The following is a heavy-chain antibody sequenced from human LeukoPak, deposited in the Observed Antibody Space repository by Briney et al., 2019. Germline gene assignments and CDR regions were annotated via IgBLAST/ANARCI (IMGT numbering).Heavy chain of an antibody. J-gene: IGHJ5*02. CDR2: INAGNGNT. CDR3: ARDGRYCSGGSCYSYNWFDP. D-gene: IGHD2-15*01. CDR1: GYTFTSYA. V-gene: IGHV1-3*01. Sequence: GASVKVSRKASGYTFTSYAMHWVSQAPGQRLEWMGWINAGNGNTKYSQKFQGRVTITRDTSASTAYMELSSLRSEDTAVYYCARDGRYCSGGSCYSYNWFDPWGQGTLVTVSS.